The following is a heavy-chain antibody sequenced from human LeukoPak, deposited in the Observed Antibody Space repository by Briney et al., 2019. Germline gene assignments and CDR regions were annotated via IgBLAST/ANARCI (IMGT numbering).Heavy chain of an antibody. D-gene: IGHD5-18*01. Sequence: PSETLSLTCTVSGGSISSSSYYWGWIRQPPGKGLEWIGSIYYSGSTYYNPSLQSRLTISADSSKNQFSLRVTSVTAADTALYYCARQRNTARVGAFDVWGQGTMVIVSS. CDR3: ARQRNTARVGAFDV. CDR1: GGSISSSSYY. V-gene: IGHV4-39*01. J-gene: IGHJ3*01. CDR2: IYYSGST.